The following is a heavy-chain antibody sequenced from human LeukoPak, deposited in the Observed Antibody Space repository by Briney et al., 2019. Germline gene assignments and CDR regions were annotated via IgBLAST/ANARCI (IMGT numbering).Heavy chain of an antibody. J-gene: IGHJ4*02. CDR3: AKDFGDYPWYFDY. CDR2: ISWNSGSI. Sequence: GGSLRLSCAASGFTFDDYAMHWVRQAPGKGLGWVSGISWNSGSIGYADSVKGRFTISRDNAKNSLYLQMNSLRAEDTALYYCAKDFGDYPWYFDYWGQGTLVTVSS. V-gene: IGHV3-9*01. D-gene: IGHD4-17*01. CDR1: GFTFDDYA.